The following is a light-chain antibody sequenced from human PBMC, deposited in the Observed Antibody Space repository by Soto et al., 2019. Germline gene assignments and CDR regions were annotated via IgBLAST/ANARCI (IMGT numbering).Light chain of an antibody. CDR2: RTS. Sequence: DILITQSPATLAVSPGEHATLSFRASQSISSNLAWYQQKPGQAPRLLMFRTSSRATGFPSRFSGGGSGTDFTLTIISLQPEDFVPYYCQQTNNFPLTFGQGTRLEIK. CDR3: QQTNNFPLT. CDR1: QSISSN. J-gene: IGKJ5*01. V-gene: IGKV3-15*01.